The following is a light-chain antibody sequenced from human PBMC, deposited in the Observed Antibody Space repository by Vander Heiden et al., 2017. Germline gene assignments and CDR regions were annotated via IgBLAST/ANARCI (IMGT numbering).Light chain of an antibody. V-gene: IGKV3-20*01. CDR3: QHYGSSPYT. J-gene: IGKJ2*01. CDR2: GAS. CDR1: QSVTSNY. Sequence: IVLTQSPGSQSLSPGETPTLSCRASQSVTSNYLAWYQQKPGQAPRLLIYGASTRATCIPDRFSGSGSGTDFTLTISRLEPEDFAVYYCQHYGSSPYTFGQGTKLEIK.